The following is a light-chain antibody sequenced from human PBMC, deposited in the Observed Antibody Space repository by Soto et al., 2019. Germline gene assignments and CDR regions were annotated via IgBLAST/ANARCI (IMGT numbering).Light chain of an antibody. Sequence: EIVMTQSPATLSVSPGERATLSCRASQSVNNNLAWYQQKPGQAPRLLIYGVSARATGIPARFSGSGSGTEFTLTISSLQSEDFAVYYCQQYNNWPLTFGGGTKVAIK. V-gene: IGKV3-15*01. CDR3: QQYNNWPLT. CDR1: QSVNNN. CDR2: GVS. J-gene: IGKJ4*01.